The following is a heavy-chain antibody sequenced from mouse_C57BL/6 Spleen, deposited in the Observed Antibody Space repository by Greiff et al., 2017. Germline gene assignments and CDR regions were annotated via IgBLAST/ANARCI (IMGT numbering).Heavy chain of an antibody. V-gene: IGHV1-82*01. CDR3: ARRTYYSLDY. Sequence: VQLQESGPELVKPGASVKISCKASGYAFSSSWMNWVKQRPGKGLEWIGRIYPGDGDTNYNGKFKGKATLTADKSSSTAYMQLSSLTSEDSAVYFCARRTYYSLDYGGQGTSVTVSS. CDR1: GYAFSSSW. J-gene: IGHJ4*01. CDR2: IYPGDGDT.